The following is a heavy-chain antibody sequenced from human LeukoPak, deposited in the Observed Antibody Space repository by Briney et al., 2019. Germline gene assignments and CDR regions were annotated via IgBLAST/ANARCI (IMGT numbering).Heavy chain of an antibody. V-gene: IGHV3-48*03. CDR3: ARAEQLWLLGG. J-gene: IGHJ4*02. D-gene: IGHD5-18*01. CDR1: GFTSGSYE. Sequence: PGGSLRLSCAVSGFTSGSYEMKWVRQAQGKGLGWVSYIRSSGSTIYYADSVKGRFTISRDNAKNALYLQMNSLRAEDTAVYYCARAEQLWLLGGWGQGTLVTVSS. CDR2: IRSSGSTI.